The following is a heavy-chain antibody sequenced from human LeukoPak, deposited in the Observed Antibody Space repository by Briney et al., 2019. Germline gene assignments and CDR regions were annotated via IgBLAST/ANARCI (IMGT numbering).Heavy chain of an antibody. CDR3: ARGHPKIVLMVYASRTYFDY. D-gene: IGHD2-8*01. CDR1: GYTFTSYG. CDR2: VSAYNGNT. Sequence: ASVKVSCKASGYTFTSYGISWVRQAPGQGLEWMGWVSAYNGNTNYAQKLQGRVTMTTDTSTSTAYMEPRSLRSDDTAVYYCARGHPKIVLMVYASRTYFDYWGQGTLVTVSS. J-gene: IGHJ4*02. V-gene: IGHV1-18*01.